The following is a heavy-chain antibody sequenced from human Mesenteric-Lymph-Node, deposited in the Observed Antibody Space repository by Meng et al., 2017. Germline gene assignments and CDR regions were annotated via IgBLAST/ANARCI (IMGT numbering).Heavy chain of an antibody. V-gene: IGHV4-34*01. CDR2: INHSGST. D-gene: IGHD2-8*01. CDR1: GGSFGGYY. J-gene: IGHJ6*02. CDR3: ARGRRKGGLIYYYYGMDV. Sequence: SETLSLTCAVYGGSFGGYYWSWIRQPPGKGLEWIGEINHSGSTNYNPSLKSRVTISVDTSKNQFSLKLSSVTAADTAVYYCARGRRKGGLIYYYYGMDVWGQGTTVTVSS.